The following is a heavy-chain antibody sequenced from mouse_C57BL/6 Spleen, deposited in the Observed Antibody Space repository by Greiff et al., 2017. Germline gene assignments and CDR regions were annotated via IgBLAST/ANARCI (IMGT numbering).Heavy chain of an antibody. V-gene: IGHV14-4*01. CDR2: IDPENGDT. CDR3: TRRNYSTLYAMDY. Sequence: EVMLVESGAELVRPGASVKLSCTASGFNIKDDYMHWVKQRPEQGLEWIGWIDPENGDTEYASKFQGKATITADTSSNTAYLQLSSLTSDDTAVYYCTRRNYSTLYAMDYWGQGTSVTVSS. D-gene: IGHD2-5*01. CDR1: GFNIKDDY. J-gene: IGHJ4*01.